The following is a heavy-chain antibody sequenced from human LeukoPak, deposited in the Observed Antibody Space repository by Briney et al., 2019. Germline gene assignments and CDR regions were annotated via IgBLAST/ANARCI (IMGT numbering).Heavy chain of an antibody. Sequence: SETLSLTCTVSGGSISSYYWSWIRQPPGKGLEWIGYISYSGSTNFNPSLKSRVTISVDTSKNQFSLKLSSVTAADTAVYYCARDRRRFGELLYSGFDYWGQGTLVTVSS. CDR1: GGSISSYY. CDR3: ARDRRRFGELLYSGFDY. V-gene: IGHV4-59*01. CDR2: ISYSGST. J-gene: IGHJ4*02. D-gene: IGHD3-10*01.